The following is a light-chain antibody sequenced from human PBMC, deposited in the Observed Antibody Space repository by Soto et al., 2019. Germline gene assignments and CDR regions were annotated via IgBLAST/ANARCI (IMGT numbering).Light chain of an antibody. V-gene: IGLV3-1*01. CDR2: QDS. CDR3: QAWDRRTPVV. J-gene: IGLJ2*01. CDR1: KLGDKY. Sequence: ELTQPPSVSVSPGQTASITCSGDKLGDKYACWYQQKPGQSPVLVIYQDSKRPSGIPERFSGSNSGNTATLTISGTQAMDEADYYCQAWDRRTPVVFGGGTKLTVL.